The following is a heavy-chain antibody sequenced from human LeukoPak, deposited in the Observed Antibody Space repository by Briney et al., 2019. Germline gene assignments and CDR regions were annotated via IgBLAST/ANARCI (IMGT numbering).Heavy chain of an antibody. Sequence: GGSLRLSCAASGFTVSSKYMSWVRQAPGKGLVWVSVIYSGGSTYYADSVKGRFTISRDNSKNTLYLQMNSLRAEDTAVYYCARSPVYGDAYYFDYWGQGTLVTVSS. CDR2: IYSGGST. V-gene: IGHV3-53*01. D-gene: IGHD4-17*01. CDR1: GFTVSSKY. J-gene: IGHJ4*02. CDR3: ARSPVYGDAYYFDY.